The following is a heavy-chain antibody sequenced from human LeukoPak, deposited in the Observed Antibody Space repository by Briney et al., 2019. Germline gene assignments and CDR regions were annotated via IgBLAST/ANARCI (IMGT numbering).Heavy chain of an antibody. D-gene: IGHD2-21*01. Sequence: ASVKVSCKASGGTFSSYAISWVRQAPGQGLEWMGRIIPILGIANYAQKFQGRVTITADKSTSTAYMELSSLRSEDTAVYYCARDGLWTRFESYHFDYWGQGTLVTVSS. CDR2: IIPILGIA. J-gene: IGHJ4*02. CDR3: ARDGLWTRFESYHFDY. CDR1: GGTFSSYA. V-gene: IGHV1-69*04.